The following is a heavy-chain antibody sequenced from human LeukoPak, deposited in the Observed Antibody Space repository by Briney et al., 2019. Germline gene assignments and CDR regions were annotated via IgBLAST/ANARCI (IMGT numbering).Heavy chain of an antibody. CDR3: ATGGTSSWSDFDY. J-gene: IGHJ4*02. D-gene: IGHD6-13*01. V-gene: IGHV3-30-3*01. CDR2: ISYDGSNK. Sequence: GGSLRLSCAASGFIFSTYAMHWVRQAPGKGLEWLAVISYDGSNKYYVDSVRGRFTISRDKSKNTLYLQMDSLRAEDTAVYYCATGGTSSWSDFDYWGQGALVTVSS. CDR1: GFIFSTYA.